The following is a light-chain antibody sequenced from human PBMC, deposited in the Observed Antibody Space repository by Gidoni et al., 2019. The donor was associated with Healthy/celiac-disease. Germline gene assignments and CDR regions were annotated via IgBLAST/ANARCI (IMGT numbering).Light chain of an antibody. CDR2: AAS. J-gene: IGKJ2*03. V-gene: IGKV1-39*01. CDR3: QQSYSTPRS. CDR1: QSISSY. Sequence: DIQMTQSPSSLSASVGDRVTITCRASQSISSYLNWYQQKPGKDPKLLIYAASSLQSGVPSRFSGSGSGTDFTLTISSLQPEEFATYYCQQSYSTPRSFGQXTKLEIK.